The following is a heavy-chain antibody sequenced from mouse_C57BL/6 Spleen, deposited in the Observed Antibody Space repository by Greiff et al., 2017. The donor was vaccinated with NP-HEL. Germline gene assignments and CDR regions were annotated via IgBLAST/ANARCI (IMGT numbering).Heavy chain of an antibody. CDR1: GFNIKDDY. J-gene: IGHJ2*01. D-gene: IGHD1-1*01. V-gene: IGHV14-4*01. Sequence: VQLQQSGAELVRPGASVKLSCTASGFNIKDDYMHWVKQRPEQGLEWIGWIDPENGDTEYASKFQGKATITADTSSNTAYLQLSSLTSEDTAVYYCTTNYGRFDYWGQGTTLTVSS. CDR3: TTNYGRFDY. CDR2: IDPENGDT.